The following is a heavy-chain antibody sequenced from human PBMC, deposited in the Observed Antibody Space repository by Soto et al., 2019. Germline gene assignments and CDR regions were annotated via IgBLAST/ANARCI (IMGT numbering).Heavy chain of an antibody. J-gene: IGHJ4*02. CDR1: GYSFTSYW. V-gene: IGHV5-51*01. CDR3: ARRKYYYDSSGYYHDKYYFDY. D-gene: IGHD3-22*01. CDR2: IYPGDSDT. Sequence: PGESLKISCKGSGYSFTSYWIGWVRQMPGKGLEWMGTIYPGDSDTRYSPSFQGQVTISADKSISTAYLQWSSLKASDTAMYYCARRKYYYDSSGYYHDKYYFDYWGQGTLVTVSS.